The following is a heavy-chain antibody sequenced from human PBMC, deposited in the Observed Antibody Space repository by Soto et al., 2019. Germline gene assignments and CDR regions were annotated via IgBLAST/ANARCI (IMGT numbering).Heavy chain of an antibody. CDR1: GYTFTSYG. CDR3: ARDQDDFWSGYYHYYGMDV. J-gene: IGHJ6*01. D-gene: IGHD3-3*01. CDR2: ISAYNGNT. V-gene: IGHV1-18*04. Sequence: ASVKVSCKASGYTFTSYGISWVRQAPGQGLEWMGWISAYNGNTNYAQKLQGRVTMTTDTSTSTAYMELRSMRSDDTAVYYCARDQDDFWSGYYHYYGMDVWGQGTPMTLYS.